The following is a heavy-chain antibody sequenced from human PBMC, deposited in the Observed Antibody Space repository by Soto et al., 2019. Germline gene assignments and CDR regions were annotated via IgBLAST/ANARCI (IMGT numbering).Heavy chain of an antibody. V-gene: IGHV4-30-4*01. CDR1: GGSISSGDYY. CDR3: ARGLYYDCWSGYSDSHGNWFDP. CDR2: IYYSGST. D-gene: IGHD3-3*01. Sequence: PSETLSLTCTVSGGSISSGDYYWSWIRQPPGKGLEWIGYIYYSGSTYYNPSLKSRVTISVDTSKNQFSLKLSSVTAADTAVYYCARGLYYDCWSGYSDSHGNWFDPWGQGNLVTVSS. J-gene: IGHJ5*02.